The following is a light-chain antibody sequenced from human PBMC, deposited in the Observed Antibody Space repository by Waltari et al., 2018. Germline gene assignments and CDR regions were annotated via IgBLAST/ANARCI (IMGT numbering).Light chain of an antibody. V-gene: IGKV3-15*01. Sequence: EIAMTQSPATLSVSPGEAATLSCRASRAIANNLAWYQQKPGQALRLLIYDASTRATGIPARFSGSWSGTEFTLTITSLQSEDSAVYFCQQFNTGYSFGQGTKLEIK. J-gene: IGKJ2*01. CDR2: DAS. CDR3: QQFNTGYS. CDR1: RAIANN.